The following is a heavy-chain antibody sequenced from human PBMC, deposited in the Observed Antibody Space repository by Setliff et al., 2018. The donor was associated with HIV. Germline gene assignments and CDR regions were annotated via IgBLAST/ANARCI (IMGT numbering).Heavy chain of an antibody. D-gene: IGHD6-13*01. CDR1: GGSIKSSSYY. V-gene: IGHV4-39*07. J-gene: IGHJ1*01. Sequence: SETLSLTCTVSGGSIKSSSYYWGWIRQSPGKGLEWIGSIYYSGNTYYNPSLKSRVTISVDTSRNQFSLRLSSVTAADTAIYYCARVPTSSWYVTTQRTKEYFHQWGQGTLVTVSS. CDR2: IYYSGNT. CDR3: ARVPTSSWYVTTQRTKEYFHQ.